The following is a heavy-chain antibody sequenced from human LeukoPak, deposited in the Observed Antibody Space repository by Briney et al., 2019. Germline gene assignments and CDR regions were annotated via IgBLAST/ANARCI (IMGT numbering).Heavy chain of an antibody. D-gene: IGHD2-15*01. J-gene: IGHJ5*02. CDR1: GFTFSSYS. V-gene: IGHV3-21*01. CDR3: ARDLAPIVVVVAATGWWFDP. Sequence: GGSLRLSCAASGFTFSSYSVNWVRQAPGKGLEWVSSISSSSSYIYYADSVKGRFTISRDNAKNSLYLQMNSLRAEDTAVYYCARDLAPIVVVVAATGWWFDPWGQGTLVTVSS. CDR2: ISSSSSYI.